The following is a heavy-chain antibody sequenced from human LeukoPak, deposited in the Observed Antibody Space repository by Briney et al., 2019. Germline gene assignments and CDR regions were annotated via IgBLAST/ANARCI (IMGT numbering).Heavy chain of an antibody. J-gene: IGHJ4*02. CDR3: ATWNGVYFDY. V-gene: IGHV1-18*01. CDR2: ISAYNGNT. D-gene: IGHD3-3*01. Sequence: ASVKVSCKASGYAFPSYGISWVRQAPGQGLEWMGWISAYNGNTNYAQKFQGRVTMTRDTSISTAYMELSRLRSDDTAVYYCATWNGVYFDYWGQGTLVTVSS. CDR1: GYAFPSYG.